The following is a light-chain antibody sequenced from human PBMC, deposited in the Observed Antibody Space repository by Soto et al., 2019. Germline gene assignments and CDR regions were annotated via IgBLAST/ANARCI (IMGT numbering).Light chain of an antibody. V-gene: IGLV2-14*01. J-gene: IGLJ1*01. Sequence: QSALTQPASVSGSPGQSITISCTGTSTDIGAYNYVSWYQQHPGKAPKLLIYEVTNRPSGVSNRFSGSKSGNTASLTISGLQAEDEANHYCNSYTTLSNRVFGTGTKVTV. CDR2: EVT. CDR3: NSYTTLSNRV. CDR1: STDIGAYNY.